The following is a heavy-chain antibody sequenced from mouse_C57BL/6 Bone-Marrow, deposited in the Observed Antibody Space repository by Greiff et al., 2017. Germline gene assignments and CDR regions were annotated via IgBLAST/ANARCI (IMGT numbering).Heavy chain of an antibody. CDR1: GYTFTSYG. J-gene: IGHJ4*01. V-gene: IGHV1-81*01. D-gene: IGHD2-14*01. Sequence: LQESGAELARPGASVKLSCKASGYTFTSYGISWVKQRTGQGLEWIGEIYPRSGNTYYNEKFKGKATLTADKSSSTAYMELRSLTSEDSAVYFCARSKVHYYAMDYWGQGTSVTVSS. CDR3: ARSKVHYYAMDY. CDR2: IYPRSGNT.